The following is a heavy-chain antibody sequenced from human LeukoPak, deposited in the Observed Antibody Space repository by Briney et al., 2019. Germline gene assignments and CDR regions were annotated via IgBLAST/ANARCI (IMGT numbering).Heavy chain of an antibody. CDR1: GFTFSNYA. Sequence: HPGGSLRLSCAASGFTFSNYALSGVRHAPGKGLEWVSVINNSGGSTDYADSVKGRSTTSRDNSKHTLYLQMNSLTDEDTAVYYCAPGWGYSSSWYPRRPGVYFDYWGQGTLVTVSS. D-gene: IGHD6-13*01. V-gene: IGHV3-23*01. CDR3: APGWGYSSSWYPRRPGVYFDY. CDR2: INNSGGST. J-gene: IGHJ4*02.